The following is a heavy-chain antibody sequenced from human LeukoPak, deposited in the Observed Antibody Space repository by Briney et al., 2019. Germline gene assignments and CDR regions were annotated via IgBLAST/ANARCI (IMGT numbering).Heavy chain of an antibody. CDR2: IIPIFGTA. D-gene: IGHD3-22*01. V-gene: IGHV1-69*05. CDR3: ASRYYYYSSEDI. CDR1: GGTYSSYA. Sequence: SVKVSCKASGGTYSSYAISWVRQAPGQGLEWMGRIIPIFGTANYAQKFQGRVTITTDESTSTAYMELSSLRSEDTAVYYCASRYYYYSSEDIWGQGTMVTVSS. J-gene: IGHJ3*02.